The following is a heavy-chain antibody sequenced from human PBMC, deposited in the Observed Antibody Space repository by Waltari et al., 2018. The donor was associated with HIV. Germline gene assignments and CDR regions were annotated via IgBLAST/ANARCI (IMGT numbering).Heavy chain of an antibody. V-gene: IGHV4-59*01. J-gene: IGHJ4*02. Sequence: QVQLQESGPGLVKPSETLSLTCNVSGGSISSYYWSWIRQPPGKGLEWSGYIYYSGTTNYKPSLKSRVTISLDTAKNQFSLKLSSVTAADTAVYYCARRKGYGDYGGGFYFDYWGQGTLVTVSS. CDR3: ARRKGYGDYGGGFYFDY. CDR1: GGSISSYY. D-gene: IGHD4-17*01. CDR2: IYYSGTT.